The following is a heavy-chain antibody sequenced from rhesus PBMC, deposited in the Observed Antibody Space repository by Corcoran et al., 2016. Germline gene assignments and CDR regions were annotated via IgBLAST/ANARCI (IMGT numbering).Heavy chain of an antibody. CDR2: IYWDDDK. D-gene: IGHD1-44*02. Sequence: QVTLKESGPSLVKPTQTLPLPCTFSGFSITTSGMGVGWNRQPTGKALEWLALIYWDDDKFYNTSLKSRLTISKDTSKNQVVLRMTNMDPVDTATYYCARRREELQAFDYWGQGVLVTVSS. CDR1: GFSITTSGMG. V-gene: IGHV2-174*01. CDR3: ARRREELQAFDY. J-gene: IGHJ4*01.